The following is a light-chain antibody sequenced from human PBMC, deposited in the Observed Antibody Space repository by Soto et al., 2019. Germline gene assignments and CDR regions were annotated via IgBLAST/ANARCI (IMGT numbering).Light chain of an antibody. Sequence: QSVLTQPASVSGSPGQSITISCSGTNSDVGSYKLVSWYQQYPGKAPKLMIYEDIKRPSGVSNRFSGSKSGNTASLTISGLQAEDEADYYCCSYASSTTLVFGGGTQLTVL. J-gene: IGLJ2*01. CDR1: NSDVGSYKL. CDR3: CSYASSTTLV. CDR2: EDI. V-gene: IGLV2-23*01.